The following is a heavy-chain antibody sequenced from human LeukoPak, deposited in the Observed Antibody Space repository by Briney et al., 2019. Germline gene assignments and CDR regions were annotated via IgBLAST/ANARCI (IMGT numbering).Heavy chain of an antibody. D-gene: IGHD6-19*01. CDR2: IYSGVST. V-gene: IGHV3-66*01. J-gene: IGHJ6*02. CDR3: ASCSSGWPYYYYYGMDV. CDR1: GFTVSSNY. Sequence: GGSLRLSCAASGFTVSSNYMSWVRQAPGKGLEWVSVIYSGVSTYYADSVKGRFTISRDNSKNTLYLQMNSLRAEDTAVYYCASCSSGWPYYYYYGMDVWGQGTTVTVSS.